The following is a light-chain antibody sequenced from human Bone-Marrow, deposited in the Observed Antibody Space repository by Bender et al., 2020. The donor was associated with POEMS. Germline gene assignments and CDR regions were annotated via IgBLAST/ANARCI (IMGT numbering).Light chain of an antibody. CDR2: SNY. CDR1: RSNIGGNN. CDR3: SSWDDSLSGWV. V-gene: IGLV1-44*01. Sequence: QSVLTQTPSASGTPGQRVTISCSGSRSNIGGNNVNWYQHLPGTAPRLVVYSNYQRPSGVPARFSGSKSGTSASLAISDIQSEDEGDYYCSSWDDSLSGWVFGGGTKLTVL. J-gene: IGLJ3*02.